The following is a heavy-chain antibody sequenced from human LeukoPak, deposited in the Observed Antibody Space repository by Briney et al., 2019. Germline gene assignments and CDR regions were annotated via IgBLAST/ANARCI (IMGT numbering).Heavy chain of an antibody. CDR3: MRQGLGGAGR. Sequence: GGSLRLSCAASGFTVSSNHMNWVRQALGKGLEWVSVIFTSGDTSYADSVKGRFTISRDSSKNTLFLQMNSLTPEDTAVYYCMRQGLGGAGRWGQGTLVTVSS. J-gene: IGHJ4*02. CDR2: IFTSGDT. CDR1: GFTVSSNH. D-gene: IGHD6-19*01. V-gene: IGHV3-66*02.